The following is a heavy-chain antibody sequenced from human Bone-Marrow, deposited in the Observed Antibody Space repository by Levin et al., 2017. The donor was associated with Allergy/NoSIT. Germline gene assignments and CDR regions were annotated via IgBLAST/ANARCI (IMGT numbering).Heavy chain of an antibody. CDR3: AKDAGTTGS. J-gene: IGHJ5*02. V-gene: IGHV3-72*01. CDR2: IMHRPKNYRT. Sequence: SGGSLRLSCVASGFTFSDYYMDWVRQAPGKGLEWVGRIMHRPKNYRTEYGASVRDRFTISRDDSKSSLYLQMNNLQIDDTAVYYCAKDAGTTGSWGQGTLVTVSS. D-gene: IGHD1/OR15-1a*01. CDR1: GFTFSDYY.